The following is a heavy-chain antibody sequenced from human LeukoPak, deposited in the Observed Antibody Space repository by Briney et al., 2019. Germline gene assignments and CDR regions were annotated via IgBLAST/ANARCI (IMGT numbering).Heavy chain of an antibody. D-gene: IGHD3-16*01. CDR2: IHRDDT. CDR1: GFTVSSNY. CDR3: AKEGRGGFDI. J-gene: IGHJ3*02. V-gene: IGHV3-53*05. Sequence: GGSLRLSCAASGFTVSSNYMSWVRQAPGKGLEWVSLIHRDDTYYADSVKGRFTISRDNSKNTLYPQMNSLRPEDTAVYYCAKEGRGGFDIWGQGTMVTVSS.